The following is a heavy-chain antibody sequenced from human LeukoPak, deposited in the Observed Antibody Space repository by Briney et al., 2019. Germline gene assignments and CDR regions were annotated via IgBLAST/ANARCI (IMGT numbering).Heavy chain of an antibody. J-gene: IGHJ6*02. CDR1: GFPFSSYA. CDR3: VRGYSFGPHGMNV. D-gene: IGHD2-15*01. Sequence: GGSLRLSCSASGFPFSSYAMHWVRQAPGKGLECVSAISDSGGSTYYADSVTGRFTISRDNSKNTLYLQMSSLRAKDPAVYFCVRGYSFGPHGMNVWGQGTTVTVSS. V-gene: IGHV3-64D*09. CDR2: ISDSGGST.